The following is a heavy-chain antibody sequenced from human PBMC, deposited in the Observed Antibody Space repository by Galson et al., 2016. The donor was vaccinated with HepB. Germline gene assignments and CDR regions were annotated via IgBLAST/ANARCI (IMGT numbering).Heavy chain of an antibody. CDR1: GYSFISYG. D-gene: IGHD1-26*01. CDR2: ISTYNGNT. V-gene: IGHV1-18*01. J-gene: IGHJ6*02. CDR3: ARDGTLSGSYYHFYGMDV. Sequence: SVKVSCKASGYSFISYGISWVRQARGQGLEWMGWISTYNGNTNYEQKFKGRVTLTADISTSTAQMELRSLRSDDTAVYYCARDGTLSGSYYHFYGMDVWGQGTTVTFSS.